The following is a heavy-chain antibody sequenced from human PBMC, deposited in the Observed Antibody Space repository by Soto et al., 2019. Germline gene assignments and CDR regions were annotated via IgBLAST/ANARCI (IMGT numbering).Heavy chain of an antibody. V-gene: IGHV4-59*12. CDR1: GGSISSYY. Sequence: SETLSLTCTVSGGSISSYYWNWIRQQPGKGLEWIGNIYYSGSTNYNPSLKSRVTISVDTSKNQFSLKLTSMTAADTAVYYCARGVLIWGQGTLVTVSS. J-gene: IGHJ4*02. D-gene: IGHD3-16*01. CDR2: IYYSGST. CDR3: ARGVLI.